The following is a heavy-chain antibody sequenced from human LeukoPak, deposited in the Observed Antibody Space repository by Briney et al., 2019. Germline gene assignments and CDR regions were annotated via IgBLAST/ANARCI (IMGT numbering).Heavy chain of an antibody. Sequence: GGSLRLSCAASRFTFSSYAMHWVRQAPGKGLEWVALIWHDASHTFTDSVKGRFTISRDNSKNTVYLQMNSLGGEDTAVYYCAREIFGSGSYPDYWGQGTLVTVSS. J-gene: IGHJ4*02. D-gene: IGHD3-10*01. CDR3: AREIFGSGSYPDY. CDR1: RFTFSSYA. CDR2: IWHDASHT. V-gene: IGHV3-33*08.